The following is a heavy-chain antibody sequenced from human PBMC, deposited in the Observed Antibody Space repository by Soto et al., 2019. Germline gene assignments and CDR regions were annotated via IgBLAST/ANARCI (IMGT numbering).Heavy chain of an antibody. Sequence: SVRVPCQASGGTFRSYAMSWVRQDPGQGIEGLGGIIPLLGTANYAQQSLARDTITADESTSTAYMELSSLRSEYTAVYYWARWSTAMIVVAPQVLDYWGQGTLVTVSS. J-gene: IGHJ4*02. CDR2: IIPLLGTA. D-gene: IGHD3-22*01. V-gene: IGHV1-69*13. CDR3: ARWSTAMIVVAPQVLDY. CDR1: GGTFRSYA.